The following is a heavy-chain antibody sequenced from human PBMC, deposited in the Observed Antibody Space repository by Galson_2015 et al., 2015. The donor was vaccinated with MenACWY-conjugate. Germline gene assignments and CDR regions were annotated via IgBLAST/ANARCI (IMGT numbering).Heavy chain of an antibody. CDR1: GFTFSRYW. CDR3: ATYCSSPSCYANGAY. Sequence: SLRLSCAASGFTFSRYWMHWVRQSPGKGLVWVSRINSDRSAADYADSVKGRFTISRDNAKNTLYLQMNSLRAEDTAVYYCATYCSSPSCYANGAYWGQGTLVTVSS. V-gene: IGHV3-74*01. J-gene: IGHJ4*02. D-gene: IGHD2-2*01. CDR2: INSDRSAA.